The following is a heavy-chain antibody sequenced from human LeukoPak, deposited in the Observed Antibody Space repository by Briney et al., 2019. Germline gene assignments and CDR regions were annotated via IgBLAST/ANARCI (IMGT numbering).Heavy chain of an antibody. J-gene: IGHJ4*02. V-gene: IGHV3-9*01. D-gene: IGHD6-19*01. Sequence: PGGSLRLSCAASGFTFDGYAMHWVRQAPGKGLEWVAGISWNSGSIAYGDSVKGRFTISRDNAKNSLYVQMNSLRAEDTAFYYCAKGTRAMAVAGPDYWGQGTLVTVSS. CDR1: GFTFDGYA. CDR2: ISWNSGSI. CDR3: AKGTRAMAVAGPDY.